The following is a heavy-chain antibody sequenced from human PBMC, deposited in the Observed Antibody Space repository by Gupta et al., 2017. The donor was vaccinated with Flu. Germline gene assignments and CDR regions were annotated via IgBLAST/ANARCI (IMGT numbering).Heavy chain of an antibody. J-gene: IGHJ6*02. Sequence: VRQAPGKGLEWVSAISGGGGSTYYADSVKGRFTISRDNSKNTLYLQMNSLRAEDTAVYYCAKGTRISQRGMDVWGQGTTVTVSS. V-gene: IGHV3-23*01. CDR2: ISGGGGST. D-gene: IGHD3-3*02. CDR3: AKGTRISQRGMDV.